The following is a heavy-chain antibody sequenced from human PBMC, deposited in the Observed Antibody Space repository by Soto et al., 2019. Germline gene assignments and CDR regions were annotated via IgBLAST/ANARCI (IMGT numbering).Heavy chain of an antibody. CDR3: ASYVGEPGPFDI. Sequence: QVQLVQSGAEVKKPGASLKISCKASGYSLTSYYMHWVRQGPGQGLAWMGTINTISGSTTYAQKFQGRVAMTTDTSTGTVYMELSSLSSEDTAVYFCASYVGEPGPFDIWGQGTRVIVSS. CDR2: INTISGST. D-gene: IGHD3-16*01. V-gene: IGHV1-46*03. CDR1: GYSLTSYY. J-gene: IGHJ3*02.